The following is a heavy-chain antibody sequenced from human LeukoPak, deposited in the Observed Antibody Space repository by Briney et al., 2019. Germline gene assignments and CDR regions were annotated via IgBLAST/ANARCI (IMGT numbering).Heavy chain of an antibody. D-gene: IGHD6-19*01. CDR3: ATRPGYSSGWSRSP. CDR1: GGSISNGGYS. J-gene: IGHJ5*02. V-gene: IGHV4-39*07. Sequence: PSETLSLTCAVSGGSISNGGYSWSWMRQPPGKVLEWIGSIYYSGSTYYNPSLKSRVTISVDTSKNQFSLKLSSVTAADTAVYYCATRPGYSSGWSRSPWGQGTLVTVSS. CDR2: IYYSGST.